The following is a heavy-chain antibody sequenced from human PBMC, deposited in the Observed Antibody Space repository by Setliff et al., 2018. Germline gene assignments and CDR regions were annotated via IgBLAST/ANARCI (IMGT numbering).Heavy chain of an antibody. CDR2: IFHSGAT. Sequence: SETLSLTCSVSGDSVTSHYWSWVRQPPGRGLEWIGYIFHSGATNYNPSLKSRVTLSFGTSKNQFSLKLTSVTAADTAVYYCAREVRGVIIRTDYFDYWGQGTLVTSPQ. CDR1: GDSVTSHY. V-gene: IGHV4-59*02. J-gene: IGHJ4*02. D-gene: IGHD3-10*01. CDR3: AREVRGVIIRTDYFDY.